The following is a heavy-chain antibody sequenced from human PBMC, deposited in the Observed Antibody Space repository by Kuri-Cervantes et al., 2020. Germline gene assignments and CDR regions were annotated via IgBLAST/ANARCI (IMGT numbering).Heavy chain of an antibody. J-gene: IGHJ4*02. CDR3: AGAVAGTC. V-gene: IGHV3-33*08. Sequence: GESLKISCAASGFTFSDYYMNWVRQAPGKGLEWVAVIWYDGSNKYYADSVKGRFTISRDNSKNTLYLQMNSLRAEDTAVYYCAGAVAGTCWGQGTLVTVSS. D-gene: IGHD6-19*01. CDR1: GFTFSDYY. CDR2: IWYDGSNK.